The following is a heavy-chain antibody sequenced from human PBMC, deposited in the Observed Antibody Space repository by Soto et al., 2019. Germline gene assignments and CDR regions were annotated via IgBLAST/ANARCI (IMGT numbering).Heavy chain of an antibody. D-gene: IGHD1-1*01. J-gene: IGHJ6*02. V-gene: IGHV3-43*01. Sequence: GGSLRLSCAASGFTFDDYTMHWVRQAPGKGLERVSLISWDGGITYYADSVKGRFTISRDNSKNSLYLQMNSLRTEDTALYYCAKERNPLYYYYGMDVWGQGTTVTVSS. CDR1: GFTFDDYT. CDR2: ISWDGGIT. CDR3: AKERNPLYYYYGMDV.